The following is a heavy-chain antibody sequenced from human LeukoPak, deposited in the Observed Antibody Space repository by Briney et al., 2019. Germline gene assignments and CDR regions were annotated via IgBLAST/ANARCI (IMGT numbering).Heavy chain of an antibody. CDR1: GFTFSSYG. D-gene: IGHD3-22*01. Sequence: GGSLRLSCAASGFTFSSYGMHWVRQAPGKGLEWVAFIRYDGSNKYYADSVKGRFTISRDNSKNTLYLQMNSLRAEDTAVYYCAKDPTGYYYDSSGYLLPDYWGQGTLVTVSS. CDR2: IRYDGSNK. J-gene: IGHJ4*02. CDR3: AKDPTGYYYDSSGYLLPDY. V-gene: IGHV3-30*02.